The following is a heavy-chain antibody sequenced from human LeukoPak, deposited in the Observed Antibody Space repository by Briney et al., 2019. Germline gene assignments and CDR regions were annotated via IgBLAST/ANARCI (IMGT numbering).Heavy chain of an antibody. CDR2: ISYSETT. V-gene: IGHV4-39*01. CDR1: GDSLSRSSYY. Sequence: SETLSLTCTVSGDSLSRSSYYWGWIRQPPGKGLEWIGSISYSETTYYHPSLKSRVTISVDTSKNQFSLKLSSVTAADTAVFYCAANSADYNTLGSSYKVWGQGTLVTVSS. J-gene: IGHJ4*02. CDR3: AANSADYNTLGSSYKV. D-gene: IGHD3-10*01.